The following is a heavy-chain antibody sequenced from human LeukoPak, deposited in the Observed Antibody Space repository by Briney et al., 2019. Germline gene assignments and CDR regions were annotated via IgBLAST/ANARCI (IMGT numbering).Heavy chain of an antibody. CDR3: ASKTMAIYDY. J-gene: IGHJ4*02. CDR1: GGSISSGSYY. Sequence: PSETLSLTCTVPGGSISSGSYYWSWIRQPAGKGLEWIGEINHSGSTNYNPSLKSRVTISVDTSKNQFSLKLSSVTAADTAVYYCASKTMAIYDYWGQGTLVTVSS. V-gene: IGHV4-61*10. CDR2: INHSGST. D-gene: IGHD3-10*01.